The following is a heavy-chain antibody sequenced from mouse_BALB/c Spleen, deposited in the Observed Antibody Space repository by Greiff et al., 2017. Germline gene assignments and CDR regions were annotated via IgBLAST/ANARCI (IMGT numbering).Heavy chain of an antibody. V-gene: IGHV1-55*01. Sequence: VKLQQPGAELVKPGTSVKLSCKASGYNFTSYWINWVKLRPGQGLEWIGDIYPGSGSTNYNEKFKSKATLTVDTSSSTAYMQLSSLASEDSALYYCAREGYYAWFAYWGQGTLVTVSA. J-gene: IGHJ3*01. CDR3: AREGYYAWFAY. D-gene: IGHD1-1*02. CDR2: IYPGSGST. CDR1: GYNFTSYW.